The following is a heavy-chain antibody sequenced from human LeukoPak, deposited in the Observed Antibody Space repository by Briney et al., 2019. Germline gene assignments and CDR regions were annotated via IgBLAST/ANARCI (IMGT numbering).Heavy chain of an antibody. CDR1: GVTFSTYW. J-gene: IGHJ4*02. V-gene: IGHV3-7*01. Sequence: GGSLRLSCAASGVTFSTYWMTWVRQAPGKGLEWVANIRADGGETFCLDSVKGRFTISRDNAKNSPYLQMKSLRAEDTGVYYCARAILTGYFRRGRVPNDSWGQGTLVVVSS. CDR3: ARAILTGYFRRGRVPNDS. CDR2: IRADGGET. D-gene: IGHD3-9*01.